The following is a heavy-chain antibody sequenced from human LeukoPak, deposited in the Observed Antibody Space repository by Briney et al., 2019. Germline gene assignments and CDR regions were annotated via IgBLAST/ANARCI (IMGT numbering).Heavy chain of an antibody. CDR2: ISWNSGSI. Sequence: PGGSLRLSCAASGFTFYDYAMHWVRQAPGKGLEWVSGISWNSGSIGYADSVKGRFAISRDNAKNSLYLQMNSLRAEDTALYYCAKGLTVTTAFFDYWGQGTLVTVSS. CDR3: AKGLTVTTAFFDY. V-gene: IGHV3-9*01. D-gene: IGHD4-17*01. J-gene: IGHJ4*02. CDR1: GFTFYDYA.